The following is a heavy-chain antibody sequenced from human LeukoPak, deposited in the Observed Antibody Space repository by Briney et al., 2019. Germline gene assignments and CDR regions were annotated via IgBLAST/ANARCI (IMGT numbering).Heavy chain of an antibody. D-gene: IGHD6-13*01. J-gene: IGHJ4*02. Sequence: GGSQRLSCAASGFTVSSNYMSWVRQAPGKGLEWVSVIYSGGSTYYADSVKGRFTISRDNSKNTLYLQMNSLRAEDTAVYYCARGPPYGGSSWNYYFDYWGQGTLVTVSS. CDR3: ARGPPYGGSSWNYYFDY. CDR1: GFTVSSNY. CDR2: IYSGGST. V-gene: IGHV3-53*01.